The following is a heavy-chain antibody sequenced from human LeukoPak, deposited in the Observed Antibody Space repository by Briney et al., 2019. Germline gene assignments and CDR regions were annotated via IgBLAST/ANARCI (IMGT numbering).Heavy chain of an antibody. V-gene: IGHV4-34*01. Sequence: SETLSLTCAVYGGSFSGYYWSWIRQPPGKGLEWIGEINHSGSTNYNPSLKSRVTISVDTSKNQFSLKLSSVTAADTAVYYCARLLRGPYSPYNWFDPWGQGTLVTVSS. CDR1: GGSFSGYY. CDR3: ARLLRGPYSPYNWFDP. J-gene: IGHJ5*02. D-gene: IGHD4-11*01. CDR2: INHSGST.